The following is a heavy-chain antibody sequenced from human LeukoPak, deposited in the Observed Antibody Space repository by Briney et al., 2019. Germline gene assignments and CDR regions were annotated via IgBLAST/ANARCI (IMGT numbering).Heavy chain of an antibody. J-gene: IGHJ4*02. CDR2: ISYDGSNK. V-gene: IGHV3-30*04. CDR3: ARGNGDYAFDY. CDR1: GFTFSSYA. Sequence: GGSLRLSCAASGFTFSSYAMHWVRQAPGKGLEWVAVISYDGSNKYYADSVKGRFTISRDNSKNTLYLQMNSLRAEDTAVYYCARGNGDYAFDYGGQGTLVTVSS. D-gene: IGHD1-1*01.